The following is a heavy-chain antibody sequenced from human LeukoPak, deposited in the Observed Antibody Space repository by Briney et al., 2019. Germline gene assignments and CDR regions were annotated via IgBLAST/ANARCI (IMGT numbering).Heavy chain of an antibody. Sequence: ASVKVSCKASGYTFTSYGISWVRQAPGQGLEWMGWISAYNGNTNYAQKLQGRVTITADKSTSTAYMELSSLRSEDTAVYYCARTVTTDYYYGMDVWGQGTTVTVSS. CDR1: GYTFTSYG. D-gene: IGHD4-17*01. CDR2: ISAYNGNT. J-gene: IGHJ6*02. V-gene: IGHV1-18*01. CDR3: ARTVTTDYYYGMDV.